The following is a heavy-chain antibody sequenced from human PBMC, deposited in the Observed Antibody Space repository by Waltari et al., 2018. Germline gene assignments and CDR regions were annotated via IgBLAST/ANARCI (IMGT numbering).Heavy chain of an antibody. Sequence: QVQLVQSGAEVKKPGASVKVSCKSSGYSFSDYYITWVRQAPGQGLEWMGWVNPSSGATTYAQKFQARVTMTRDKATNTAYMDLRGLTPDDTAVYFCARNKGKTISTRRAFRLDPWGQGTLVSVSS. V-gene: IGHV1-2*02. D-gene: IGHD1-1*01. J-gene: IGHJ5*02. CDR1: GYSFSDYY. CDR3: ARNKGKTISTRRAFRLDP. CDR2: VNPSSGAT.